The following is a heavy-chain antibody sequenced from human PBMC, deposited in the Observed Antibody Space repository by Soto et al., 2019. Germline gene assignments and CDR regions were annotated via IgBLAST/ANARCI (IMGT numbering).Heavy chain of an antibody. V-gene: IGHV3-30*18. Sequence: QVQLVESGGGVVQPGRSLRLSCAASGFTFSSYGMHWVRQAPGKGLEWVAVISYDGSNKYYADSVKGRFTISRDNSKNTLYLQMNSLRAEDTAVYYCAKDEHADYDFWSGYWGHNWFDPWGQGTLVNVSS. D-gene: IGHD3-3*01. J-gene: IGHJ5*02. CDR2: ISYDGSNK. CDR1: GFTFSSYG. CDR3: AKDEHADYDFWSGYWGHNWFDP.